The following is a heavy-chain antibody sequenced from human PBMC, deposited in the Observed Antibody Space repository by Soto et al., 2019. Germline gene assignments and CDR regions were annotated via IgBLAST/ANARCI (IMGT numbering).Heavy chain of an antibody. CDR2: IIPILGIA. D-gene: IGHD2-21*02. CDR3: ARAQRPHIVVVTDAFDI. V-gene: IGHV1-69*10. J-gene: IGHJ3*02. Sequence: ASVKVSCKASGGTFSSYAISWVRQAPGQGLEWMGGIIPILGIANYAQKFQGRVTITADKSTSPAYMELSSLRSEDTAVYYCARAQRPHIVVVTDAFDIWGQGTMVTVSS. CDR1: GGTFSSYA.